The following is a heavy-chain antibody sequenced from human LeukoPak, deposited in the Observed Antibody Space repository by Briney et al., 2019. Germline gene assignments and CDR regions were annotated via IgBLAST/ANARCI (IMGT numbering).Heavy chain of an antibody. V-gene: IGHV3-48*04. Sequence: GGSLRLSCAASGFTFSSYSMNWVRQAPGKGLEWVSYISSSGSTIYYADSVKGRFTISRDNAKNSLYLQMNSLRAEDTAVYYCASLSSGWFRDWFDPWGQGTLVTVSS. CDR1: GFTFSSYS. CDR3: ASLSSGWFRDWFDP. J-gene: IGHJ5*02. D-gene: IGHD6-19*01. CDR2: ISSSGSTI.